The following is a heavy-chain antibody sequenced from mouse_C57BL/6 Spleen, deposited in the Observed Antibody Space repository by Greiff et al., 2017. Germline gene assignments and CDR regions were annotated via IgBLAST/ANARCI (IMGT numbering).Heavy chain of an antibody. V-gene: IGHV7-3*01. CDR1: GFTFTDYY. D-gene: IGHD1-1*01. CDR2: IRNKANGYTT. Sequence: EVKLVESGGGLVQPGGSLSLSCAASGFTFTDYYMSWVRQPPGKALEWLGFIRNKANGYTTDYSASVKGRFTISRDNSQSILYLQMNALRAEDSATYYCARYIVVSGFDYWGQGTTLTVSS. CDR3: ARYIVVSGFDY. J-gene: IGHJ2*01.